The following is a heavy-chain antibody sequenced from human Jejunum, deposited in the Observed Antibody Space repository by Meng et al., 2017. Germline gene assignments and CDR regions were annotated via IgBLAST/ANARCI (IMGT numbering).Heavy chain of an antibody. CDR1: GGAVSSCSYY. CDR3: ARGSRGYSYG. D-gene: IGHD5-18*01. Sequence: VHLQQWGARLLNASETLSLTCAVFGGAVSSCSYYWSWIRQPPGKGLEWIGYIYYGGTTNYNPSRKSRVTISADTSKNQFSLKFSSVTAADPAVYYGARGSRGYSYGWGQGTLVTVSS. J-gene: IGHJ4*02. V-gene: IGHV4-61*01. CDR2: IYYGGTT.